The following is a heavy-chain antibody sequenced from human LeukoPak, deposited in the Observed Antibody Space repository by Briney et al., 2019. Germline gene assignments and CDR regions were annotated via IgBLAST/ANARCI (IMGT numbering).Heavy chain of an antibody. CDR2: ISSSGSTI. D-gene: IGHD2-2*01. CDR3: ARDGSSVSLYGMDV. J-gene: IGHJ6*02. V-gene: IGHV3-11*01. CDR1: GFTLSDYY. Sequence: GGSLRLSCAASGFTLSDYYMSWIRQAPGKGLEWVSYISSSGSTIYYADSVKGRFTISRDNAKNSLYLQMNSLRAEDTAVYYCARDGSSVSLYGMDVWGQGTTVTVSS.